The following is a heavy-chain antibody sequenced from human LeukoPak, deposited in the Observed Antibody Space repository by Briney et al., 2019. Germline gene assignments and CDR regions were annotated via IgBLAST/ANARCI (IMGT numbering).Heavy chain of an antibody. V-gene: IGHV3-7*01. CDR1: GFNFSEFW. D-gene: IGHD3-10*02. Sequence: PGGSLRLFCVASGFTSGFNFSEFWMSWVRQAPGKGLEWVANIKEDGSERYSVDSVEGRFTISRDNAKNSLYLQMNSLRAEDTAVYYCAELGITMIGGVWGKGTTVTISS. CDR2: IKEDGSER. J-gene: IGHJ6*04. CDR3: AELGITMIGGV.